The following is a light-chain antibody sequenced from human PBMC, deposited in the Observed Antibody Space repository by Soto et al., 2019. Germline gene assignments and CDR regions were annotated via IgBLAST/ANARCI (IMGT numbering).Light chain of an antibody. J-gene: IGLJ2*01. CDR3: SSYTSSSNPVV. V-gene: IGLV2-14*01. CDR1: SSDVGGYNY. Sequence: QSVLTQPASVSGSAGQSITISCTGTSSDVGGYNYVSWYQQHPGKAPKLMIYDVSNRPSGVSNRFSGSKSGNTASLTISGLQAEDEADYYCSSYTSSSNPVVFGGGTKVTVL. CDR2: DVS.